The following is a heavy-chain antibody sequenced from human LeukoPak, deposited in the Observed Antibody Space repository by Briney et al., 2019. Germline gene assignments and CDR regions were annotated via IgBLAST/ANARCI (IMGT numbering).Heavy chain of an antibody. CDR1: GFTVSSNS. V-gene: IGHV3-53*01. J-gene: IGHJ4*02. CDR3: ARTTKEFDILTGYYFDY. Sequence: PGGSLRLSCTVSGFTVSSNSMSWVRQAPGKGLEWVSFIYSDNTHYSDSVKGRFTISRDNSKNTLSLQMNSLRAVDTAVYYCARTTKEFDILTGYYFDYWGQGTLVTVSS. CDR2: IYSDNT. D-gene: IGHD3-9*01.